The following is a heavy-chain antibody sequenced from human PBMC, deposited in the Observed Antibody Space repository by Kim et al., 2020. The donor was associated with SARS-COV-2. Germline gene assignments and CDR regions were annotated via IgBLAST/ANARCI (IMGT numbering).Heavy chain of an antibody. V-gene: IGHV4-39*01. CDR1: GGSISSSSYY. Sequence: SETLSLTCTVSGGSISSSSYYWGWIRQPPGKGLEWIGSIYYSGSTYYNPSLKSRVTISVDTSKNQFSLKLSSVTAADTAVYYCANLRWDAFDIWGQGTMVTVSS. D-gene: IGHD4-17*01. J-gene: IGHJ3*02. CDR3: ANLRWDAFDI. CDR2: IYYSGST.